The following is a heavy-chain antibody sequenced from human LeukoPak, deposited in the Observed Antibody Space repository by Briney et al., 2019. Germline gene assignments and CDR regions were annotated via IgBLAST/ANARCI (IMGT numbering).Heavy chain of an antibody. D-gene: IGHD2-21*01. CDR1: GFTFSSYS. J-gene: IGHJ4*02. CDR2: ISSSSSYI. Sequence: GGSLRLSCAASGFTFSSYSMNWVRQAPGKGLEWVSSISSSSSYIYYADSVKRRFTISRDNAKNSLYLQMNSLRAEDTAVYYCARGDVADVVYRGQGTLVTVSS. CDR3: ARGDVADVVY. V-gene: IGHV3-21*01.